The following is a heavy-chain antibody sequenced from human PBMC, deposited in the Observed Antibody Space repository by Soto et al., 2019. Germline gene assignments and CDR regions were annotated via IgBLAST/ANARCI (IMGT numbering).Heavy chain of an antibody. CDR1: GGTFSSYA. D-gene: IGHD3-10*01. J-gene: IGHJ4*02. CDR3: AREGMENYGSGSYELTN. V-gene: IGHV1-69*01. Sequence: QVQLVQSGAEVKQPGSSVKVSYKASGGTFSSYAISWVRQAPGQGLEWMGGIIPIFGTANYAQKFQGRVTITADESTSTAYMELSSLRSEDTAVYYCAREGMENYGSGSYELTNWGQGTLVTVSS. CDR2: IIPIFGTA.